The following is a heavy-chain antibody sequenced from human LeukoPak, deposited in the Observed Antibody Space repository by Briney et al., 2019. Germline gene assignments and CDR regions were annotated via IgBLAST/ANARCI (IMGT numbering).Heavy chain of an antibody. CDR1: GFTFSSYW. Sequence: GGSLRLSCAASGFTFSSYWMSWVRQAPGKGLEWVANIKKDGSEKYYVDSVKGRFTISRDNAKNSLYLQMNSLRAEDTAVYYCAREGLYGGNLYYVDYWGQGTLVTVSS. D-gene: IGHD4-17*01. V-gene: IGHV3-7*01. CDR3: AREGLYGGNLYYVDY. J-gene: IGHJ4*02. CDR2: IKKDGSEK.